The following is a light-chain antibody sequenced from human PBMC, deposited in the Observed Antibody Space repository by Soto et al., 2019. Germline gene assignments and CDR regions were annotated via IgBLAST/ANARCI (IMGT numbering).Light chain of an antibody. Sequence: IQMTQSPSTLSASIVDTVTITCRASQSINRWLAWYQQKQGEAPKLLIYDASSLESGVPSRFSGSGSGTEFTLTISSLQPDDFTVYYCHHYETFGQGTKVDI. CDR2: DAS. CDR1: QSINRW. CDR3: HHYET. J-gene: IGKJ1*01. V-gene: IGKV1-5*01.